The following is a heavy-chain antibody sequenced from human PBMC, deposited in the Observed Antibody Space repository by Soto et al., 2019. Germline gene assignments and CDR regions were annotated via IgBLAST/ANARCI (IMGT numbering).Heavy chain of an antibody. CDR3: ARDNVVVGVAATIYNWFAP. CDR2: INPNSGGT. D-gene: IGHD2-15*01. CDR1: GYTITGYY. Sequence: ASVKVYCKGSGYTITGYYMHWVRQANGHGLEWMGWINPNSGGTNYEQKFQGRVTMTRDTSISTAYMELSSLISDDPAVYYCARDNVVVGVAATIYNWFAPWGQGTLVTVSS. V-gene: IGHV1-2*02. J-gene: IGHJ5*02.